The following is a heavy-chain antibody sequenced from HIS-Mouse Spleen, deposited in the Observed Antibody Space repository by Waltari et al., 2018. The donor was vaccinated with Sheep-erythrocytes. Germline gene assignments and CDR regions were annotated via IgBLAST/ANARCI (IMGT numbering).Heavy chain of an antibody. V-gene: IGHV4-39*01. CDR3: ARHKDTAMVHFDY. CDR1: GGSISSSSYY. Sequence: QLQLQESGPGLVKPSETLSLTCTVSGGSISSSSYYWGWIRQPPGKGLEWMGGIYYSGRTYYNPSLTSRVTISVDTSKNQFSLKLSSVTAADTAVYYCARHKDTAMVHFDYWGQGTLVTVSS. CDR2: IYYSGRT. D-gene: IGHD5-18*01. J-gene: IGHJ4*02.